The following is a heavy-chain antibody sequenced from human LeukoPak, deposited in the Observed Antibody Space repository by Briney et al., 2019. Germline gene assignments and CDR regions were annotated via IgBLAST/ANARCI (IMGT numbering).Heavy chain of an antibody. D-gene: IGHD3-22*01. CDR1: GFSFTSFS. Sequence: GRSLRLSCAASGFSFTSFSIHWVRQTPDKGLEWLAVISFDGTTKYYADSVKGRFTISRDNSKNTVFLQMNSLRFEDTALYFCARRWDSSGPIDYWGQGTLVSVSS. J-gene: IGHJ4*01. V-gene: IGHV3-30*04. CDR3: ARRWDSSGPIDY. CDR2: ISFDGTTK.